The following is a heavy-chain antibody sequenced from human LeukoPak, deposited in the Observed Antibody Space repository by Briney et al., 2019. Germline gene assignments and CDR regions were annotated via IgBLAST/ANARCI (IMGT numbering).Heavy chain of an antibody. V-gene: IGHV4-59*01. CDR1: GGSISSYY. J-gene: IGHJ1*01. CDR2: IYYSGST. D-gene: IGHD6-6*01. CDR3: ARGQWVPGSALQH. Sequence: SETLSLTCTVSGGSISSYYRSWIRQPPGKGLEWSGYIYYSGSTNYNPSLKSRVTISVDTSKNQFSLKLSSVTAADTAVYYCARGQWVPGSALQHWGQGTLVTVSS.